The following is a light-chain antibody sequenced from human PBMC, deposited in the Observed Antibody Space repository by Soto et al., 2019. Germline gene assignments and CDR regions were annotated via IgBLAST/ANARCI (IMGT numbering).Light chain of an antibody. V-gene: IGKV3-20*01. Sequence: EIVLTQSPGTLSLSPGERATLSCRASQSVSSSYLAWYQQKPGQAPRLLIYGASSRAHGIPDRFSGSGSGTDLTITIGRLGHEDYAVYDCQHYDRSPWTVGQGTKVEIK. CDR2: GAS. CDR1: QSVSSSY. CDR3: QHYDRSPWT. J-gene: IGKJ1*01.